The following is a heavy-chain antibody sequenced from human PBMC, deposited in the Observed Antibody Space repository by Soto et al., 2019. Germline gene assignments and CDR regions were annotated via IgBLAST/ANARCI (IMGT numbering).Heavy chain of an antibody. CDR1: GYTFTSYG. D-gene: IGHD3-10*01. CDR3: ARDAYGSVSYPYYYYGMDV. Sequence: QVQLVQSGAEVKKPGASVKVSCKASGYTFTSYGISWVRQAPGQGLEWMGWISAYNGNTNYAQKLQGRVTMTTDTSTSTAYMELRSLRSDDTAVYYCARDAYGSVSYPYYYYGMDVWGQGTTVTVSS. CDR2: ISAYNGNT. V-gene: IGHV1-18*01. J-gene: IGHJ6*02.